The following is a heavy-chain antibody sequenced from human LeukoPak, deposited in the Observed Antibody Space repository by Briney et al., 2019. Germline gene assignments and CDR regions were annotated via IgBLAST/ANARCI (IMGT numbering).Heavy chain of an antibody. Sequence: ASVKVSCKASGGTFSSYAMSWVRQAPGQGLEWMGGIIPIFGTANYAQKFQGRVTITADESTSTAYMELSSLRSEDTAVYYCARGSPSGDYGDYWGQGTLVTVSS. V-gene: IGHV1-69*13. CDR2: IIPIFGTA. CDR1: GGTFSSYA. D-gene: IGHD4-17*01. J-gene: IGHJ4*02. CDR3: ARGSPSGDYGDY.